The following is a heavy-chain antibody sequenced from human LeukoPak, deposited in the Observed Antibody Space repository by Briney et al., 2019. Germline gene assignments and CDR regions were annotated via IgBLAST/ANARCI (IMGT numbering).Heavy chain of an antibody. CDR3: ARVTGRDCSGGSCYRYWYFDL. D-gene: IGHD2-15*01. V-gene: IGHV1-69*05. J-gene: IGHJ2*01. Sequence: ASVKVSCEASGGTFSSYAISWVRQAPGQGLEWMGGIIPIFGTANYAQKFQGRVTITTDESTSTAYMELSSLRSEDTAVYYCARVTGRDCSGGSCYRYWYFDLWGRGTLVTVSS. CDR1: GGTFSSYA. CDR2: IIPIFGTA.